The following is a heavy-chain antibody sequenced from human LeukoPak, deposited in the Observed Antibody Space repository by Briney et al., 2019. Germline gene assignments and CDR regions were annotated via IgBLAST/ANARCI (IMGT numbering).Heavy chain of an antibody. D-gene: IGHD1-26*01. CDR2: ITSTSSAI. CDR3: AKAGSIRFDY. Sequence: GGSLRLSCAASGFTFSSYSMNWVRQAPGKGLEWVSYITSTSSAIYYADSVKGRFTISRDNSKNTLYLQMNSLRAEDTAVYYCAKAGSIRFDYWGQGTLVTVSS. V-gene: IGHV3-48*01. CDR1: GFTFSSYS. J-gene: IGHJ4*02.